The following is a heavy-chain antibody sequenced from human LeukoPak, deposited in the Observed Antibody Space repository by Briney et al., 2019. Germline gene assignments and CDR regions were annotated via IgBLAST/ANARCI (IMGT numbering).Heavy chain of an antibody. CDR3: ARGRVTMVRGVIMGYYFDY. Sequence: PSETLSLTCAVYGGSFSGYHWSWIRQPPGKGLEWIGEINHSGSTNCNPSLKSRVTISVDTSKNQFSLKLSSVTAADTAVYYCARGRVTMVRGVIMGYYFDYWGQGTLVTVSS. CDR2: INHSGST. V-gene: IGHV4-34*01. D-gene: IGHD3-10*01. J-gene: IGHJ4*02. CDR1: GGSFSGYH.